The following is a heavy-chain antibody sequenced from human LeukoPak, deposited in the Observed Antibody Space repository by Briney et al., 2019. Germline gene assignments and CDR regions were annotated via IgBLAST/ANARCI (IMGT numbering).Heavy chain of an antibody. J-gene: IGHJ6*03. Sequence: ASVKVSCKASGYTFTSYDINWVRQATGQGLEWMGWMNPNSGNTGYAQKSQGRVTITRNTSISTAYMELSSLRSEDTAVYYCARRLVGSLDYYYYMDVWGKGTTVTVSS. CDR3: ARRLVGSLDYYYYMDV. CDR2: MNPNSGNT. CDR1: GYTFTSYD. V-gene: IGHV1-8*03. D-gene: IGHD1-1*01.